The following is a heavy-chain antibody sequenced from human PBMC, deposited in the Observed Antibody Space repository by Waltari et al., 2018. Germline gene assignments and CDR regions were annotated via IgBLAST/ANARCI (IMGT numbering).Heavy chain of an antibody. CDR2: ISSNGNNI. V-gene: IGHV3-23*01. J-gene: IGHJ4*02. D-gene: IGHD3-10*01. Sequence: EVQLLESGGGLMQPGGSLRLSCAASGFTFSTSAMTWVRQAPGKGLEWVSFISSNGNNIYYADSVKGRFTISRDNSENTLYLLMTSLRAEDTATYYCAKVVGGIYFNYFDYWGQGSLVTVSS. CDR3: AKVVGGIYFNYFDY. CDR1: GFTFSTSA.